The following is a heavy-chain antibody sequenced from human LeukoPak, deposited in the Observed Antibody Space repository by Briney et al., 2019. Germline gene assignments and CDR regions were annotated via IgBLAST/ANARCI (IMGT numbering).Heavy chain of an antibody. CDR2: IYTSGST. CDR1: GGSISNAAYY. Sequence: SQTLSLTCTVSGGSISNAAYYWSWIRQPAGKGLEWIGRIYTSGSTNYNPSLKSRVTMSVDTSKNQFSLKLSSVTAADTAVYYCARTRKYCSSTSCLNWFDPWGQGTLVTVSS. CDR3: ARTRKYCSSTSCLNWFDP. V-gene: IGHV4-61*02. J-gene: IGHJ5*02. D-gene: IGHD2-2*01.